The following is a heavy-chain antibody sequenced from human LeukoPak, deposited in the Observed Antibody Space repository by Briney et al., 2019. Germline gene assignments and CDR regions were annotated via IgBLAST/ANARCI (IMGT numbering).Heavy chain of an antibody. CDR3: ARDFDDVNGDYYYIPDF. CDR2: IRYDATKK. V-gene: IGHV3-30*02. D-gene: IGHD3-22*01. CDR1: GFKLSRNG. J-gene: IGHJ4*02. Sequence: PGGSLRLSCAASGFKLSRNGMHWVRPPPGKGLEWVAFIRYDATKKFYGDSVRGRFTISRDDSKNTLYLQMNNLRQEDTAVYFCARDFDDVNGDYYYIPDFWGQGVLVAVSS.